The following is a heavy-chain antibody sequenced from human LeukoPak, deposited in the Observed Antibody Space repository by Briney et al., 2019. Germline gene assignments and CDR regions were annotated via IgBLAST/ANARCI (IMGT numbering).Heavy chain of an antibody. CDR1: GFTFSRYW. J-gene: IGHJ5*02. Sequence: GGSLRLSCAAYGFTFSRYWMHWVRQAPGKGLVWVARVNSDGFSTTYAYTVKGRFTISRDNTKSTLYLQMNRLRAEDTAVYYCTRDYGAWGQGTLVTVSS. CDR3: TRDYGA. D-gene: IGHD4/OR15-4a*01. V-gene: IGHV3-74*03. CDR2: VNSDGFST.